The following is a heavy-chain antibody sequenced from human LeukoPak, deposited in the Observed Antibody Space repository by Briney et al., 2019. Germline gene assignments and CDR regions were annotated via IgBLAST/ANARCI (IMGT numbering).Heavy chain of an antibody. CDR3: ARVGFSGSYFYYYYYMDV. CDR2: IKQDGSEK. CDR1: GLTFSSYW. D-gene: IGHD1-26*01. J-gene: IGHJ6*03. V-gene: IGHV3-7*01. Sequence: GGSLRLSCAASGLTFSSYWMSWVRQAPGKGLEWVANIKQDGSEKYYVDSVKGRFTISRDDAKNSLYLQMNSLRAEDTAVYYCARVGFSGSYFYYYYYMDVWGKGTTVTISS.